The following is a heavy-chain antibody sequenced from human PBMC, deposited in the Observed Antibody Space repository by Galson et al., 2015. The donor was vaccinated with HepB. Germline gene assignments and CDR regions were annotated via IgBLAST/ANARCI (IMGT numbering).Heavy chain of an antibody. D-gene: IGHD3-10*01. CDR2: ISGSGGST. Sequence: SLRLSCAASGFPLRKYAMSWVRQAPGKGLEWVSGISGSGGSTYYTDSVKGRLTISRDNIKDMLYLQMNSLRVEDTAVYYCAKDVAGFGGCEILERNWYFDLGGRGTLVTVSS. J-gene: IGHJ2*01. CDR3: AKDVAGFGGCEILERNWYFDL. V-gene: IGHV3-23*01. CDR1: GFPLRKYA.